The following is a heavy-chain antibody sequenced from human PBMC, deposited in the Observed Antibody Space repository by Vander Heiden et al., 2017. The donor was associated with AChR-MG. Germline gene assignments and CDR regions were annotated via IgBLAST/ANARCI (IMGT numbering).Heavy chain of an antibody. D-gene: IGHD3-16*02. Sequence: QVQLQESGPGLVKPSETLSLPCGVSDYSISGTYYWGWIRQPPEKGLEWIGSISQSGTSYYNPALKSRVTISVDSSKSQFSLKLSSVTAADTALYYCARGYLTGVSRFYFDYWGQGTLVTVSS. CDR2: ISQSGTS. J-gene: IGHJ4*02. V-gene: IGHV4-38-2*01. CDR3: ARGYLTGVSRFYFDY. CDR1: DYSISGTYY.